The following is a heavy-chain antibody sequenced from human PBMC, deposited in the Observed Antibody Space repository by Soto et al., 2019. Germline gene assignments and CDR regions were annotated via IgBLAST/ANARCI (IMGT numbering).Heavy chain of an antibody. J-gene: IGHJ4*02. D-gene: IGHD2-15*01. CDR3: AKDHRNGGTRVDY. CDR1: GFSFRAHG. Sequence: QVQLVESGGGVVQPGRSLRLSCVASGFSFRAHGMHWVRQAPGKGLERVAVISYDGSYSYYADSVKGRFSISRDNWNNALYLQMSSLRPEDTAVYFCAKDHRNGGTRVDYWGQGTLVTVSS. CDR2: ISYDGSYS. V-gene: IGHV3-30*18.